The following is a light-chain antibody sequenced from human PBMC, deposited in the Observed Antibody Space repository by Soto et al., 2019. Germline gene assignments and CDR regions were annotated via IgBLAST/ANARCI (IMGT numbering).Light chain of an antibody. J-gene: IGKJ4*01. V-gene: IGKV1-39*01. CDR3: QQSYSTLGLS. CDR1: ESINRY. Sequence: DIPMTQSPSSLSASVGDRVSFTCRASESINRYVNWYQQKAGKAPKLLIYAASTLQSGVPARFSGSGSGTEFTLTISSLQPEDFATYYCQQSYSTLGLSFGGGTKVEIK. CDR2: AAS.